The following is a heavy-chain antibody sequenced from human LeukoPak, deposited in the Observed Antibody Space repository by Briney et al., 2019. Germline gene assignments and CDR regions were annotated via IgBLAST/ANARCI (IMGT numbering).Heavy chain of an antibody. D-gene: IGHD3-16*02. V-gene: IGHV4-39*07. CDR3: ARGSYDYVWGSYRYDAFDI. CDR1: GGSISGSSYY. J-gene: IGHJ3*02. Sequence: SETLSLTCTVSGGSISGSSYYWAWIRQPPGKGLEWIGSGFYSGSAYYNPSLKSRVTISVDTSKNQFSLNLSSVTAADTAVYYCARGSYDYVWGSYRYDAFDIWGQGTMVTVSS. CDR2: GFYSGSA.